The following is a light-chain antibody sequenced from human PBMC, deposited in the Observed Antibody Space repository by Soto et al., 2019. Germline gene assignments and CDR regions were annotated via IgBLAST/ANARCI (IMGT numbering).Light chain of an antibody. J-gene: IGKJ5*01. CDR1: QSVSSSS. CDR2: TSA. CDR3: QQYSNWPLT. Sequence: EIVLTQSPGTLSLSPGERATLSCRASQSVSSSSLAWYQQNPGQAPRLLIYTSASRAAGTPDRFSGSGSGTEFTLTINSLQSEDFALYYCQQYSNWPLTFGQGTRLEIK. V-gene: IGKV3-20*01.